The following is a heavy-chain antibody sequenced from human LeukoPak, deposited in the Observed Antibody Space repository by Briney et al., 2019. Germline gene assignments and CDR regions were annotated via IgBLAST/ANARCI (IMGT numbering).Heavy chain of an antibody. J-gene: IGHJ4*02. CDR3: ARDFGAVGQLVPVFDY. CDR1: GFTFSSYA. V-gene: IGHV3-7*01. Sequence: GGSLRLSCAASGFTFSSYAMSWVRQAPGKGLEWVANIKQDGSEKYYVDSVKGRFTISRDNAKNSLCLQMNSLRAEDTAVYYCARDFGAVGQLVPVFDYWGQGTLVTVSS. D-gene: IGHD6-13*01. CDR2: IKQDGSEK.